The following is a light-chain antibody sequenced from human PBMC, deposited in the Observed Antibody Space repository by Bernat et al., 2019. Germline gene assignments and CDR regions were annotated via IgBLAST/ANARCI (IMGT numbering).Light chain of an antibody. J-gene: IGKJ4*01. V-gene: IGKV1D-16*01. CDR1: QGIGSW. CDR3: QQYTSYPLT. CDR2: AAS. Sequence: DIQMTQSPSSLSASVGDRVTITCRASQGIGSWLAWYQQKPEKAPKSLIHAASSLQSGVPSRFSGSGSGTDFTLTISNLQPEDFAPYYCQQYTSYPLTFGGGTKVEIK.